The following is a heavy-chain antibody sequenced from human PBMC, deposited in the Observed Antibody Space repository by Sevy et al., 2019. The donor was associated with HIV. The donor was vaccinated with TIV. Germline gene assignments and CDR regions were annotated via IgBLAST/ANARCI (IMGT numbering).Heavy chain of an antibody. D-gene: IGHD2-2*01. CDR1: GFTFSGYT. CDR3: ARGGWDIVVVPAAFDI. Sequence: QLGGSLRLSCAASGFTFSGYTLHWVRQAPGKGLEWVAVISFDGSNKYYVDSVKGRFTISRDNSKNTLYLQMNSLRPEETAVYYCARGGWDIVVVPAAFDIWGQGTMVTVSS. CDR2: ISFDGSNK. V-gene: IGHV3-30-3*01. J-gene: IGHJ3*02.